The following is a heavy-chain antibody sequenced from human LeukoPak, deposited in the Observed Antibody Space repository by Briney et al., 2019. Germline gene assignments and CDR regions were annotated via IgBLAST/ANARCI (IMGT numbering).Heavy chain of an antibody. Sequence: GGSPRLSCEASGFTFSDHFMDWVRQAPGKGLEWVGRIRKKPNRYTTEYAASVQGKFTISRDDSRNSVYLQMNSLETEDTAVYYCLRVSSTVAGSDYLDFWGQGTPVTVSS. J-gene: IGHJ4*02. D-gene: IGHD6-19*01. CDR2: IRKKPNRYTT. V-gene: IGHV3-72*01. CDR1: GFTFSDHF. CDR3: LRVSSTVAGSDYLDF.